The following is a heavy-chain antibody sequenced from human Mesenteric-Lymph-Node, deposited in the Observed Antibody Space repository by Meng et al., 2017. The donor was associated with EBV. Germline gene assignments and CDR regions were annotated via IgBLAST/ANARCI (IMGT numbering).Heavy chain of an antibody. J-gene: IGHJ4*02. CDR1: GGSISSINW. V-gene: IGHV4-4*02. Sequence: VQRHELGPGLGEPLGTLSLNFAVSGGSISSINWWTWVRQPPGKGLEWIGEIYHSGSTNYNPSLKSRVTISVDKSKNQFSLKLISVTAADTAIYYCAKAEGGTYPPFDSWGQGALVTVSS. D-gene: IGHD1-7*01. CDR3: AKAEGGTYPPFDS. CDR2: IYHSGST.